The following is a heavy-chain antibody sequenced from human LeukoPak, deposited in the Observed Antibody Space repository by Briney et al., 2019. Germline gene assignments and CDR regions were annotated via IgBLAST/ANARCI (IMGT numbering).Heavy chain of an antibody. V-gene: IGHV3-7*01. CDR2: IKQDGTEQ. J-gene: IGHJ4*02. D-gene: IGHD2-8*01. CDR1: GFSFSSYW. CDR3: GLSYCSNGVCPFDY. Sequence: GGSLRLSCAASGFSFSSYWMTWVRQAPGKGLGWVANIKQDGTEQYYVDSLKGRFTISRDNAKNSLYLQMNTLTAEDTAVYARGLSYCSNGVCPFDYWGQGTQVTVSS.